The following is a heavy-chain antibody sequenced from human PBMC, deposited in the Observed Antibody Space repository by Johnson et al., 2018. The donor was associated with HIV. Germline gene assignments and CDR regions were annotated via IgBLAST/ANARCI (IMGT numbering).Heavy chain of an antibody. CDR1: GFTFSSYA. Sequence: VQLVESGGGFVKPEGSLRLSCAASGFTFSSYAMHWVRQAPGKGLQWVSGISWNSGSIGYADSVKGRFTISRDNSKNTLYLQMNSLRAEDTAVYYCASPEAPYYDILTGYYAAFDIWGQGTMVTVSS. CDR3: ASPEAPYYDILTGYYAAFDI. D-gene: IGHD3-9*01. J-gene: IGHJ3*02. V-gene: IGHV3-9*01. CDR2: ISWNSGSI.